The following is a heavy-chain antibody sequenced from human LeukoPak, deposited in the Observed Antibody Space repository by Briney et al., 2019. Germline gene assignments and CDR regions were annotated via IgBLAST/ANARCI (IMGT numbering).Heavy chain of an antibody. Sequence: ASVKVSYKASGYTFTGYYMHWVRQAPGQGLEWMGWINPNSGGTNYAQKFQGRVTMTRDTSISTAYMELSRLRSDDTAVYYCARAQQWLGGWFDPWGQGTLVTVS. J-gene: IGHJ5*02. D-gene: IGHD6-19*01. CDR3: ARAQQWLGGWFDP. V-gene: IGHV1-2*02. CDR1: GYTFTGYY. CDR2: INPNSGGT.